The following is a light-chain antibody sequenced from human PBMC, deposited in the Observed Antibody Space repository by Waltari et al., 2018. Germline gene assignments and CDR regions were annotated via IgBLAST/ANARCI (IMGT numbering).Light chain of an antibody. Sequence: QSALTQPASVSGSPGQSITIPCTGTISDVGTYNLVSWYQQHPGKAPKLIIYEDTKRPAGVSDRRSGSKSGNTASLTISGLQAEDEADYYCSTYVGRTTFHVTFGGGTKLTVL. V-gene: IGLV2-23*02. CDR3: STYVGRTTFHVT. CDR1: ISDVGTYNL. J-gene: IGLJ2*01. CDR2: EDT.